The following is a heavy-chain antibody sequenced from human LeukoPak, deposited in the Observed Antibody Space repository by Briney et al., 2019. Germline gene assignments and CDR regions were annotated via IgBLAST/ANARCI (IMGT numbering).Heavy chain of an antibody. CDR3: ARDRGCYGSGSSEYYFDY. V-gene: IGHV3-9*01. J-gene: IGHJ4*02. CDR2: ISWNSGSI. Sequence: LGGSLRLSCAASGFTFDDYAMHWVRQAPGKGLEWVSGISWNSGSIGYADSVKGRFTISRDNAKNSLYLQMNSLRADDTAVYYCARDRGCYGSGSSEYYFDYWGQGTLVTVSS. D-gene: IGHD3-10*01. CDR1: GFTFDDYA.